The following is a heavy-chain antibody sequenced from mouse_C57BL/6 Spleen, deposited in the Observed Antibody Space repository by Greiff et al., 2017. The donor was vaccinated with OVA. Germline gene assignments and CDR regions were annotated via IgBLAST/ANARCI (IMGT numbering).Heavy chain of an antibody. J-gene: IGHJ2*01. CDR2: IYPGDGDT. CDR1: GYAFSSSW. V-gene: IGHV1-82*01. CDR3: ARGYGNSYFDY. D-gene: IGHD2-1*01. Sequence: QVQLQQSGPELVKPGASVKISCKASGYAFSSSWMNWVKQRPGKGLEWIGRIYPGDGDTNYNGKFKGKATLTADKSSSTAYMQLSSLTSEDSAVYFCARGYGNSYFDYWGQGTTLTVSS.